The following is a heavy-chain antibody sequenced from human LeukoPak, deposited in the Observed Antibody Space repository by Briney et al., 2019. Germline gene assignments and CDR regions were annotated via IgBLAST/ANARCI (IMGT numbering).Heavy chain of an antibody. CDR1: GGSFSGYY. D-gene: IGHD2-2*01. Sequence: SETLSLTCAVYGGSFSGYYWSWIRQPPGKGLEWIGEINHSGSTNYNPSLKSRVTISVDASKNQFSLKLSSVTAADTAVYYCASLWPYQLSAFDIWGQGTMVTVSS. CDR3: ASLWPYQLSAFDI. J-gene: IGHJ3*02. CDR2: INHSGST. V-gene: IGHV4-34*01.